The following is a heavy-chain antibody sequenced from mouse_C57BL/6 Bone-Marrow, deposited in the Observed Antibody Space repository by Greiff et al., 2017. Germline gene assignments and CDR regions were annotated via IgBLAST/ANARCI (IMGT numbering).Heavy chain of an antibody. CDR3: AGKGNYAMDY. J-gene: IGHJ4*01. Sequence: EVKLVESGGDLVKPGGSLKLSCAASGFTFSSYGMSWVRQTPDKRLEWVATISSGGSYTYYPDSVKGRFTISRDKAKNTQYLQISSLKSEDTAMYYCAGKGNYAMDYWGQGTSATVSS. V-gene: IGHV5-6*02. CDR1: GFTFSSYG. CDR2: ISSGGSYT.